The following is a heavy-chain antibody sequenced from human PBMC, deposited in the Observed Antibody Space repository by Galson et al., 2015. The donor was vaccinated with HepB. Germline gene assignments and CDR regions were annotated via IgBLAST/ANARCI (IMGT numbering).Heavy chain of an antibody. CDR3: ARATVGISGSYSAIYYYYFGMDV. D-gene: IGHD1-26*01. CDR2: ISYDGSNK. J-gene: IGHJ6*02. CDR1: GFTFSSYA. V-gene: IGHV3-30-3*01. Sequence: SLRLSCAASGFTFSSYAMHWVRQAPGKGLEWVAVISYDGSNKYYADSVKGRFTISRDNSKNTLYLQMNSLRAEDTAVYYCARATVGISGSYSAIYYYYFGMDVWGQGTTVTVSS.